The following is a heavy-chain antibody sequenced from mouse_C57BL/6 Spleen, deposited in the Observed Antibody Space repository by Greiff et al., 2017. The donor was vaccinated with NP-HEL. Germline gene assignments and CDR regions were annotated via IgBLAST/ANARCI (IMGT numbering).Heavy chain of an antibody. V-gene: IGHV1-69*01. Sequence: VQLQQPGAELVMPGASVKLSCKASGYTFTSYWMHWVKQRPGQGLEWIGEIDPSDSYTNYNQKFKGKSTLTVDKSSSTAYMQLSSLTSEDSAVYYCARIHYGSSYGYFDVWGTGTTVTVSS. D-gene: IGHD1-1*01. CDR2: IDPSDSYT. CDR3: ARIHYGSSYGYFDV. J-gene: IGHJ1*03. CDR1: GYTFTSYW.